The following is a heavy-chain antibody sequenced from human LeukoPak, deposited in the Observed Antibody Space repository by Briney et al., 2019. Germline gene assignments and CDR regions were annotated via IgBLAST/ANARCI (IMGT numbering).Heavy chain of an antibody. CDR3: ARLSPYYDILTGYYRD. D-gene: IGHD3-9*01. CDR2: IYYSGSN. J-gene: IGHJ4*02. CDR1: GGSISIYY. Sequence: SETLSLTCTVSGGSISIYYWSWIRQPPGKGLEWIGYIYYSGSNNYNPSFKSRVTISVDTSNTQFSLKLSSVTAADTAVYYCARLSPYYDILTGYYRDWGQGTLVTVSS. V-gene: IGHV4-59*08.